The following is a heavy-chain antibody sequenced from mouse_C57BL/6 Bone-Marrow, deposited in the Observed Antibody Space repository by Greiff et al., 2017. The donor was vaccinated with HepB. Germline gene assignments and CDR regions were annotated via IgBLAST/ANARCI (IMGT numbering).Heavy chain of an antibody. CDR3: ARRGITTVVFDY. Sequence: VQLQQSGPELVKPGASVKIPCKASGYTFTDYNMDWVKQSHGQSLEWIGDINPNNGGTIYNQKFKGKATLTVDKSSSTAYMELRSLTSEDTAVYDCARRGITTVVFDYWGQGTTLTVSS. V-gene: IGHV1-18*01. J-gene: IGHJ2*01. CDR1: GYTFTDYN. CDR2: INPNNGGT. D-gene: IGHD1-1*01.